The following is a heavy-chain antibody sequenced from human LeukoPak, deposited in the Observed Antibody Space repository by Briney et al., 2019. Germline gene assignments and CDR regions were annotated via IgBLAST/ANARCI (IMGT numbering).Heavy chain of an antibody. D-gene: IGHD2-2*02. V-gene: IGHV3-30*18. CDR3: AKGRVRRATAIPIDY. CDR2: ISYDGSNK. CDR1: GFTFSIYG. Sequence: GGSLRLSCAACGFTFSIYGMHWVRQAPGKGLEWVAVISYDGSNKYYADSVKGRFTISRDNSKNTLYLQMNSLRAEDTAVYYCAKGRVRRATAIPIDYWGQGTLVTVSS. J-gene: IGHJ4*02.